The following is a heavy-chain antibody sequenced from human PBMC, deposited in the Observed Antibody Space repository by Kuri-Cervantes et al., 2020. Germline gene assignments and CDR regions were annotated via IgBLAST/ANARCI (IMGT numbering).Heavy chain of an antibody. CDR2: ISSSSSTI. V-gene: IGHV3-48*01. J-gene: IGHJ6*02. D-gene: IGHD6-19*01. Sequence: GESLKISCAASGFTFSSYSMDWVRQAPGKGLEWVSYISSSSSTIYYADSVKGRFTISRDNSKNTLYLQMNSMRAEDTAVYYCARAYSSGWFYYYYYYGMDVWGQGATVTVSS. CDR3: ARAYSSGWFYYYYYYGMDV. CDR1: GFTFSSYS.